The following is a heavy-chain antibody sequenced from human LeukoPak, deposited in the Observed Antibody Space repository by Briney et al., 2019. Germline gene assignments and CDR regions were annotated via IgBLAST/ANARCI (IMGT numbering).Heavy chain of an antibody. CDR2: INPNSGCT. CDR1: GYTFTGYY. V-gene: IGHV1-2*02. CDR3: ASPAGGIAVAGAGHYYYYYGMDV. D-gene: IGHD6-19*01. J-gene: IGHJ6*02. Sequence: GASENLSCKASGYTFTGYYIHWERQAPGQGLEWMGWINPNSGCTNYAQKFQGRVIMPRDPSICRAYMELSRLRSDDTAVYYCASPAGGIAVAGAGHYYYYYGMDVWGQGATVTVSS.